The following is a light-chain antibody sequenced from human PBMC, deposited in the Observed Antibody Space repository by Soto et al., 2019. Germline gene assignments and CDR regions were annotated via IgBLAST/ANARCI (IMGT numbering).Light chain of an antibody. Sequence: EIVMTQSPATLSVSPGERATLSCRASQSVSSNLAWYQQKPGQAPRLLIYGASTRATGIPARFSGSGSGTEFTLTISSLQSEDFDVYYCQKYNNWPSTFGRGTKVDIK. V-gene: IGKV3-15*01. CDR2: GAS. CDR1: QSVSSN. CDR3: QKYNNWPST. J-gene: IGKJ3*01.